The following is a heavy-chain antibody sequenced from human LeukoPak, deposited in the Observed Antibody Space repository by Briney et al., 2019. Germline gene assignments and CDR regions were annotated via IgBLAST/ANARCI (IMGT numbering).Heavy chain of an antibody. CDR2: LYSGGQT. V-gene: IGHV3-66*02. J-gene: IGHJ5*02. CDR3: ARARCDTCGYGS. CDR1: GFTVTSSY. Sequence: PGGSLRFSCAASGFTVTSSYMSWVRQAPGKGLEWVAVLYSGGQTYYAGSVRGRFTISRDASKNTLYLQMNSLRAEDTAEYYCARARCDTCGYGSWGQGTLVTVSS. D-gene: IGHD5-12*01.